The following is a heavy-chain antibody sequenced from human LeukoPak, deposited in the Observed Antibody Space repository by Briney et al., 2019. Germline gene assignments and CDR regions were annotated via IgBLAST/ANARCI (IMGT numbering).Heavy chain of an antibody. J-gene: IGHJ6*04. CDR3: ARDGDGSGSNV. CDR1: GFSFDDYG. V-gene: IGHV4-38-2*02. CDR2: IYHSGST. D-gene: IGHD3-10*01. Sequence: GSLRLSCAASGFSFDDYGMAWVRQPPGKGLEWIGSIYHSGSTYYNPSLKSRVTISVDTSKNQFSLKLSSVTAADTAVYYCARDGDGSGSNVWGKGTTVTVSS.